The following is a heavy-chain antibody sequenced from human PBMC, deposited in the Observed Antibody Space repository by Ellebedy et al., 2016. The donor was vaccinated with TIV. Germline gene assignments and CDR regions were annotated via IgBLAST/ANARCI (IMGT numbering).Heavy chain of an antibody. Sequence: GGSLRLSCAASRFTFSSYDMHWVRQGTGQGLEWVSAIGTAGDTYYPGSLKGRFTISRENAKNSLYLQMNSLRAEDTAVYYCARVSFGDTAVDYWGQGTLVTVSS. CDR1: RFTFSSYD. CDR2: IGTAGDT. D-gene: IGHD5-18*01. J-gene: IGHJ4*03. V-gene: IGHV3-13*01. CDR3: ARVSFGDTAVDY.